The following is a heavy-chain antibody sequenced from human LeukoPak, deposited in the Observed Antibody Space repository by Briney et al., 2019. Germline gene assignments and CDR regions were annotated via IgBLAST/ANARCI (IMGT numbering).Heavy chain of an antibody. CDR3: ARVGVSNWFDP. V-gene: IGHV1-46*01. CDR2: INPSGGST. CDR1: GGTFSSYA. J-gene: IGHJ5*02. D-gene: IGHD6-13*01. Sequence: ASVKVSCKASGGTFSSYAISWVRQAPGQGLEWMGIINPSGGSTSYAQKFQGRVNMTSDPSTSTVYMELSSLRSEDTAVYYCARVGVSNWFDPWGQGTLVTVSS.